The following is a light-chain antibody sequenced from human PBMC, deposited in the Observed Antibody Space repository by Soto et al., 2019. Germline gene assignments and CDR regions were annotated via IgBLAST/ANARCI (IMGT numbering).Light chain of an antibody. CDR2: GAS. Sequence: EILLTQSPGTLSSSPGERATLSCRASQSVSSRYLAWYQQKPGQAPRLLIYGASSRATGIPDRFSGSGSGTDFTLTISRLEPEDFAVYYCQQYGSSPPYTFGQGTKLEIK. J-gene: IGKJ2*01. CDR1: QSVSSRY. CDR3: QQYGSSPPYT. V-gene: IGKV3-20*01.